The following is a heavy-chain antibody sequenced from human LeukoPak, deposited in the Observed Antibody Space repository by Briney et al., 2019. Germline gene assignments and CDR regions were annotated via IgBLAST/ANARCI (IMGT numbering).Heavy chain of an antibody. CDR2: IQQHGSET. CDR3: ATYSSSNGREFQY. CDR1: GFTFSNYW. V-gene: IGHV3-7*01. D-gene: IGHD2-2*01. J-gene: IGHJ1*01. Sequence: GWSLRLSCEGSGFTFSNYWMSWVRQAPGKGLEWVANIQQHGSETYYGDSVKGRFTISRDNAKNSLYLQMNSLRAEDTAVYYCATYSSSNGREFQYWGQGTLVTVSS.